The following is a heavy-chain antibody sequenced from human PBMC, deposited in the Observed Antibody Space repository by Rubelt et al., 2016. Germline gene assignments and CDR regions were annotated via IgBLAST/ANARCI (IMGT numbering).Heavy chain of an antibody. V-gene: IGHV4-34*01. J-gene: IGHJ4*02. CDR2: INHSGSP. Sequence: QVQLQESGPGLLKPSETLSLTCAVYGGSFSGYYWSWIRQPPGKGLEWIGEINHSGSPNYNPSLKSRGTISVDTAKNQFSLKLSSVTAADTAVYYCAREWELGTYFDYWGQGTLVTVSS. CDR1: GGSFSGYY. CDR3: AREWELGTYFDY. D-gene: IGHD1-26*01.